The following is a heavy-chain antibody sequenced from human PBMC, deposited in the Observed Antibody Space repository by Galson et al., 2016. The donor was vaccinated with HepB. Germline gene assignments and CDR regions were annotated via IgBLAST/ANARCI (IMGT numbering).Heavy chain of an antibody. J-gene: IGHJ6*02. CDR1: GFSLSTSGMA. Sequence: PALVKPTQTLTMTCTFSGFSLSTSGMAVSWIRQLPGKALEWLAVIDWNDNKFYSTSLRTRLTISKDTSKNQVVLTLTNMDPVDTATYFCARYLRSHGYYVMDVWGQGTTVTVSS. V-gene: IGHV2-70*01. CDR2: IDWNDNK. D-gene: IGHD4-17*01. CDR3: ARYLRSHGYYVMDV.